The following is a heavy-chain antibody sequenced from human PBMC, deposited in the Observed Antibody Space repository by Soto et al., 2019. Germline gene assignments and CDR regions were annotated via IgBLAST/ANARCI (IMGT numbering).Heavy chain of an antibody. J-gene: IGHJ5*02. CDR2: IYNGGSP. D-gene: IGHD2-2*01. V-gene: IGHV4-59*01. CDR1: GDSISTAY. Sequence: TSETLSLTCTVSGDSISTAYWSWIRQPPGKRLEYIGFIYNGGSPNYSPSLESRVTISPDMSKNQFFLKLTSVTAADTAVYYCARGIGEYQLLSRWFDPWGQGTLVTVSS. CDR3: ARGIGEYQLLSRWFDP.